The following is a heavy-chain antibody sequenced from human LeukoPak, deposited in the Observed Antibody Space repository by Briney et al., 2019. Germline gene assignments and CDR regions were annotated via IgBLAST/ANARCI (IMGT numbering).Heavy chain of an antibody. Sequence: SETLSLTCTVSGGSISSYYWSWLRQPPGKGLEWIGYIYYSGSTNYNPSLKSRVTISVDTSKNQFSLKLSSVTAADTAVYYCARDSYYDSSGYYYWGEGTLVTVSS. CDR3: ARDSYYDSSGYYY. V-gene: IGHV4-59*01. CDR2: IYYSGST. CDR1: GGSISSYY. J-gene: IGHJ4*02. D-gene: IGHD3-22*01.